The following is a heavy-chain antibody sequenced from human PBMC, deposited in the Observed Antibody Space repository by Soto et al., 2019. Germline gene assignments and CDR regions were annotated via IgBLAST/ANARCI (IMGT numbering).Heavy chain of an antibody. CDR1: GFTFSSYA. D-gene: IGHD2-21*01. CDR2: ISPKSTYR. V-gene: IGHV3-21*05. J-gene: IGHJ4*02. CDR3: ARGGGGGLFEH. Sequence: PGWSLRLSCAASGFTFSSYALSWVRQAPGKGLEWLSHISPKSTYRNYADSVKGRFTISRDNTKSSLFLQMNSLGVEDTAVYYCARGGGGGLFEHWGQGVLVTVSS.